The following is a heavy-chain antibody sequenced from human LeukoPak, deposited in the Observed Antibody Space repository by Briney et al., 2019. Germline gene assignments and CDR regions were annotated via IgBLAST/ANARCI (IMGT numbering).Heavy chain of an antibody. V-gene: IGHV1-69*06. CDR3: ARGDRWFDP. D-gene: IGHD1-26*01. Sequence: GASVKASCKASGGTFVRYAVSWVRQAPGQGLEWMGGIIPIFGTTNYAQKFQGRVTITADTSTNIAYMELSSLKPDDTAVFYCARGDRWFDPWGQGTLVTVSS. CDR2: IIPIFGTT. CDR1: GGTFVRYA. J-gene: IGHJ5*02.